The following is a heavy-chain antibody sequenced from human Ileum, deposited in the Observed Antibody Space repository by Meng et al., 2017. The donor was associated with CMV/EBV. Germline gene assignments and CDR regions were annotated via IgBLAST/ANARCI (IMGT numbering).Heavy chain of an antibody. CDR1: GFTFSNYW. CDR3: ATYCSGSSCDRGFGP. CDR2: IKQDGSEN. V-gene: IGHV3-7*01. Sequence: GGSLRLSCAASGFTFSNYWMSWVRQAPGKGLEWVANIKQDGSENYYVDSVKGRFTISRDNAKNSLYLQMNSLRAEDSAVYFCATYCSGSSCDRGFGPWGQGTLVTVSS. D-gene: IGHD2-2*01. J-gene: IGHJ5*02.